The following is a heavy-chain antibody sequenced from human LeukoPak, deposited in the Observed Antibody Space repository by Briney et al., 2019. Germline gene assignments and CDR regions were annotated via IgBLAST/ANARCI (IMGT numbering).Heavy chain of an antibody. J-gene: IGHJ4*02. V-gene: IGHV1-2*06. CDR1: GYTFTGYY. CDR3: ARERLTLYCYDSSGYPDDY. D-gene: IGHD3-22*01. Sequence: ASVKVSCKASGYTFTGYYMHWVRQAPGQGLEWMGRINPNSGGTNYAQKFQGRVTITRDTSISTAYMELSRLRHHDTAVYYCARERLTLYCYDSSGYPDDYWGQGTLVTVSS. CDR2: INPNSGGT.